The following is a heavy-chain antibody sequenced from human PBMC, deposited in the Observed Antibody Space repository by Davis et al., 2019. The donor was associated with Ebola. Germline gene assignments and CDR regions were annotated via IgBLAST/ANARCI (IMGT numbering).Heavy chain of an antibody. CDR2: IYDTGST. D-gene: IGHD3-22*01. CDR1: DGSISHYS. Sequence: SETLSFTCTVSDGSISHYSWNWIRQPPGKTLEWIGYIYDTGSTNYNPSLKSRVTIAVDTSKNQFSLKLRSVTAADTAVYYCTGRTTYYYDSSEMWGQGTLVTVSS. J-gene: IGHJ4*02. V-gene: IGHV4-59*01. CDR3: TGRTTYYYDSSEM.